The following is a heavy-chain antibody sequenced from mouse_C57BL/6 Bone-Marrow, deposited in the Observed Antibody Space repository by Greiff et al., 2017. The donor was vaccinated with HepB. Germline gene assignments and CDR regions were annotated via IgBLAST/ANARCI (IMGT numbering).Heavy chain of an antibody. D-gene: IGHD1-1*01. Sequence: QVQLQQPGAELVKPGASVKLSCKASGYTFTSYWMHWVKQRPGQGLEWIGMIHPNSGSTNYNEKFKSKATLTVDKSSSTAYMQLSSLTSEDSAVYDCARRGRNPGFAYWGQGTLVTVSA. CDR3: ARRGRNPGFAY. V-gene: IGHV1-64*01. CDR2: IHPNSGST. J-gene: IGHJ3*01. CDR1: GYTFTSYW.